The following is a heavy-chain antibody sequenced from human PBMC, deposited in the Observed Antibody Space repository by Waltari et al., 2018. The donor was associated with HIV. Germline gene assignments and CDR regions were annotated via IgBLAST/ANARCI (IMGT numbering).Heavy chain of an antibody. CDR1: GYTFPTYD. CDR3: ARGRSGNYRGNSGVDY. CDR2: KKPNSGNT. D-gene: IGHD1-26*01. Sequence: QVQLVQSGAEVKKPGASVTVSCKASGYTFPTYDINWVRQAPGQGLEGMGRKKPNSGNTGYAQKFQGRVTMTRNTSITTAHMGLSSLRSDDTAVYYCARGRSGNYRGNSGVDYWGQEPWSPSPQ. V-gene: IGHV1-8*01. J-gene: IGHJ4*01.